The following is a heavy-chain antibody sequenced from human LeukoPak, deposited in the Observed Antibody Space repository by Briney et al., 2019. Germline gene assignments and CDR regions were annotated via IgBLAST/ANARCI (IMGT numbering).Heavy chain of an antibody. CDR2: ISAGNGNT. CDR1: GYTFTSYA. J-gene: IGHJ5*02. V-gene: IGHV1-3*01. CDR3: ARDLYSSGWPGENWFDP. Sequence: ASVKVSCKASGYTFTSYAMHWVRQAPGQRLEWMGRISAGNGNTKYSQKFQGRVTITRDTSASTAYMELSSLRSEDTAVYYCARDLYSSGWPGENWFDPWGQGTLVTVSS. D-gene: IGHD6-19*01.